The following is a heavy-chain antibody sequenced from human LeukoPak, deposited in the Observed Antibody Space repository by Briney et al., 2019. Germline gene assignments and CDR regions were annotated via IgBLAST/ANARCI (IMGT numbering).Heavy chain of an antibody. CDR2: IRSKVYGETA. CDR1: GFTFGDYA. D-gene: IGHD1-1*01. Sequence: PGGSLRLSCTASGFTFGDYAMSWIRQAPGKGLEWVGFIRSKVYGETADYAASVKGRFTISRDDSKAIAYLQMNSLKTEDTAVYHCTRDRGAYNLYDYWGRGTLVTVSS. CDR3: TRDRGAYNLYDY. J-gene: IGHJ4*02. V-gene: IGHV3-49*03.